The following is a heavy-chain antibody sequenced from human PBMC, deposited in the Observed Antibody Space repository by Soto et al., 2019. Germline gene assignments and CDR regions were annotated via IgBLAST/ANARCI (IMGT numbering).Heavy chain of an antibody. CDR1: GGYISSGGYY. CDR3: ARVQYYAPLPHYFDY. D-gene: IGHD2-2*01. CDR2: IYYSGST. J-gene: IGHJ4*02. Sequence: SETLSLTSTVSGGYISSGGYYWSWIRQHPGKGLEWIGYIYYSGSTYYNPSLKSRVTISVDTSKNQFSLKLSSVTAADTAVYYCARVQYYAPLPHYFDYWGQGTQVTVSS. V-gene: IGHV4-31*03.